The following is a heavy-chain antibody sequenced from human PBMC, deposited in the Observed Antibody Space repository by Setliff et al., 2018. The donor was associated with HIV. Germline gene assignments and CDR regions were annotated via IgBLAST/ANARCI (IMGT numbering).Heavy chain of an antibody. CDR2: ISGSGGST. D-gene: IGHD6-19*01. J-gene: IGHJ2*01. CDR1: GFTFSSYA. Sequence: GGSLRLSCAASGFTFSSYAMSWVRQAPGKGLEWVSAISGSGGSTYHADSVKGRFTISRDNSKNTLYLQMNSLRAEDTAVYYCAKRGRSSGQKDLWGRGTLVTVSS. V-gene: IGHV3-23*01. CDR3: AKRGRSSGQKDL.